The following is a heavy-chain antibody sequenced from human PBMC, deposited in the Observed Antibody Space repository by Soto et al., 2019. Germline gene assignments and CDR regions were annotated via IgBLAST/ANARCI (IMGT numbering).Heavy chain of an antibody. V-gene: IGHV2-5*02. J-gene: IGHJ5*02. Sequence: QITLNESGPTLVTPTQTLTLTCSFSGFSLTATAVGVGWFRQSPGKALEWLAIIYWDDDKHYRPSLESRLTITKHTSKIQVVLTMTDMEPSDPATYYCAHRGACSSGSYLSWLDPWGQGILVTVSS. CDR2: IYWDDDK. D-gene: IGHD3-10*01. CDR3: AHRGACSSGSYLSWLDP. CDR1: GFSLTATAVG.